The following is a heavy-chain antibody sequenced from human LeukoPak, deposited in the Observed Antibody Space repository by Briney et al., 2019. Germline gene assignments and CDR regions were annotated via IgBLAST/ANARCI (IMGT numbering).Heavy chain of an antibody. J-gene: IGHJ4*02. V-gene: IGHV3-23*01. CDR3: ARFRWYYFDY. CDR2: ISGSGGST. D-gene: IGHD4-23*01. Sequence: GGSLRPSCAASGFTFSSYAMSWVRQAPGKGLEWVSAISGSGGSTYYADSVKGRFTVSRDNSKNTLYLQMNSLRAEDTAVYYCARFRWYYFDYWGQGTLVTVSS. CDR1: GFTFSSYA.